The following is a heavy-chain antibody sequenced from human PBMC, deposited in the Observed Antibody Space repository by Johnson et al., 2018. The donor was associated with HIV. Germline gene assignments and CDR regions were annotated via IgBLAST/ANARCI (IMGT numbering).Heavy chain of an antibody. D-gene: IGHD1-14*01. CDR3: ARGPRNPGLDAFDI. CDR2: IYSGGNT. V-gene: IGHV3-53*01. J-gene: IGHJ3*02. CDR1: GFTVSSNY. Sequence: VQLVESGGGLIQPGGSLRLSCAASGFTVSSNYMSWVRQAPGKGLEWVSVIYSGGNTYYADSVKGRFAISRDNAKNSLYLQMNSLRAEDTALYYCARGPRNPGLDAFDIWGQGTVVTVSS.